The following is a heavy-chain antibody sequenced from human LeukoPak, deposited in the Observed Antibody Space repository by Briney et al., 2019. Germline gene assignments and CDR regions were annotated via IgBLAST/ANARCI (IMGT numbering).Heavy chain of an antibody. Sequence: GGALRLSCAASGFTFSSYSMNWVRQAPGKGLEWVSSISSSSSYIYYVDSVKGRFTISRDNAKNSLYLQMNSLRAEDTAVYYCAAPRWSSSWYYFDYWGQGTLVTVSS. V-gene: IGHV3-21*01. CDR2: ISSSSSYI. CDR1: GFTFSSYS. J-gene: IGHJ4*02. D-gene: IGHD6-13*01. CDR3: AAPRWSSSWYYFDY.